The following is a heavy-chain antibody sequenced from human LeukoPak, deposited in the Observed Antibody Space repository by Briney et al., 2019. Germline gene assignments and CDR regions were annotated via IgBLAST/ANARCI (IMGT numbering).Heavy chain of an antibody. CDR3: ARDLGSSSDY. CDR2: SSHSGST. J-gene: IGHJ4*02. D-gene: IGHD6-6*01. V-gene: IGHV4-34*01. CDR1: GGSFSGYY. Sequence: SETLSLTCAVFGGSFSGYYWSWIRQSPGKGLEWIGESSHSGSTNYNPSLKSRVTISVDTSKNQFSLKLNSVTAADTAVYYCARDLGSSSDYWGQGTLVTVSS.